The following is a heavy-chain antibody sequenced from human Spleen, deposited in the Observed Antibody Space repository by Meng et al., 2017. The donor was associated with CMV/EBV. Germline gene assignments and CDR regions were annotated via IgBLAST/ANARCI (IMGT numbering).Heavy chain of an antibody. J-gene: IGHJ4*02. Sequence: SLKISCTAFGFIFHDYTMHWVRQVPGKGLEWVSGINWNSDNIFYADSVKGRFTISRGNAKNSLYLQMNSLRAEDTALYYCAKDVVGAATTYYFDYWGQGTLVTVS. CDR2: INWNSDNI. CDR1: GFIFHDYT. CDR3: AKDVVGAATTYYFDY. D-gene: IGHD4-11*01. V-gene: IGHV3-9*01.